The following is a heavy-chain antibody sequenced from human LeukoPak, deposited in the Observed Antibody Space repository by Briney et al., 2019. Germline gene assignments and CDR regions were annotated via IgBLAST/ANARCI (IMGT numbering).Heavy chain of an antibody. D-gene: IGHD2-2*01. J-gene: IGHJ3*02. Sequence: PSETLSLTCTVPGGSISSYYWSWIRQPPGKGLEWIGYIYYSGSTNYNPSLKSRVTISVDTSKNQFSLKLSSVTAADTAVYYCARASRGQLPFWAFDIWGQGTMVTVSS. CDR3: ARASRGQLPFWAFDI. CDR1: GGSISSYY. CDR2: IYYSGST. V-gene: IGHV4-59*01.